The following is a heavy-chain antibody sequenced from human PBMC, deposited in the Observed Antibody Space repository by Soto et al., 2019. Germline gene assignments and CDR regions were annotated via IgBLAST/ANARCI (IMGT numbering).Heavy chain of an antibody. CDR3: ARTPYSSGWYEGDY. CDR1: GFTFSSYE. D-gene: IGHD6-19*01. V-gene: IGHV3-48*03. J-gene: IGHJ4*02. Sequence: GGSLRLSCAASGFTFSSYEMNWVRQAPGKGLEWVSYISSSGSTIYYAYSVKGRFTISGDNAKNSRYLQMNSLRAEDTAVYYCARTPYSSGWYEGDYWGQGTLVTVSS. CDR2: ISSSGSTI.